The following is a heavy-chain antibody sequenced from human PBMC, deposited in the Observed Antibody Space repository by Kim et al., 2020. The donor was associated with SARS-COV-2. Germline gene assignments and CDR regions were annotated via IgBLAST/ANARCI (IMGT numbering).Heavy chain of an antibody. Sequence: YAHEFKGRVTMTRDTSISTPYVELSSLRSDDTAVYYCAGSAHFWSGHYLDFWGQGTLITVSS. D-gene: IGHD3-3*01. CDR3: AGSAHFWSGHYLDF. V-gene: IGHV1-2*07. J-gene: IGHJ4*02.